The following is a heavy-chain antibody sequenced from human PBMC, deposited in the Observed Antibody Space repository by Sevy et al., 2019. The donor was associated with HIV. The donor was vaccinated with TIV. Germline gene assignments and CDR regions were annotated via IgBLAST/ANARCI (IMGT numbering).Heavy chain of an antibody. CDR3: ARDLEFYDYGDYGPAFRPDY. CDR2: IWFDGSNT. D-gene: IGHD4-17*01. J-gene: IGHJ4*02. V-gene: IGHV3-33*01. Sequence: GGSLRLSCAASGFTFSTYGMHWVRQAPGKGLEWVAVIWFDGSNTYYADSVKGRFTISRDIAKNTLHLQMNSLRVEDSAVYYCARDLEFYDYGDYGPAFRPDYWGQGTLVTLSS. CDR1: GFTFSTYG.